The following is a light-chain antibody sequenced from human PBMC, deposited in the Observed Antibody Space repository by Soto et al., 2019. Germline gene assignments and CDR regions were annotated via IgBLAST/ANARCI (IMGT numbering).Light chain of an antibody. J-gene: IGLJ2*01. V-gene: IGLV3-21*02. CDR3: HVWDSSSDHP. CDR2: DDS. CDR1: RIGSKS. Sequence: SYELTQPPSVSVAPRQTATITCGGARIGSKSVHWFQQRPGQAPVLVVYDDSERPSGIPERFSGSNSGNTATLTISRVEAGDEADYYCHVWDSSSDHPFGGGTKLTVL.